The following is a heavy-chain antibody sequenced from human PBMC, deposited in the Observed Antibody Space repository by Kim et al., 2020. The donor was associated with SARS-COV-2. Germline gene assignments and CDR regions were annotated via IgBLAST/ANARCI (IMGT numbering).Heavy chain of an antibody. V-gene: IGHV3-15*01. Sequence: GGSLRLSCAASGFTFSNAWMSWVRQAPGKGLEWVGRIKSKTDGGTTDYAAPVKGRFTISRDDSKNTLYLQMNSLKTEDTAVYYCTTDPNDSSGYWPLGYLYYYYYGMVVWGQGTTVTVSS. J-gene: IGHJ6*02. CDR1: GFTFSNAW. D-gene: IGHD3-22*01. CDR3: TTDPNDSSGYWPLGYLYYYYYGMVV. CDR2: IKSKTDGGTT.